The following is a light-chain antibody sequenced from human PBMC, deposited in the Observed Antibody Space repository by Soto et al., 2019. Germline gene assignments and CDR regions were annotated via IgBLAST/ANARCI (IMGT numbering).Light chain of an antibody. CDR1: SSNIGAGYN. V-gene: IGLV1-40*01. J-gene: IGLJ2*01. Sequence: QSVLTQPPSVSGAPGQRVTISCTGSSSNIGAGYNVHWYQQLPGTAPKLLIHGNSNRPSGVPDRFSGSKSGTSASLAITGLQAEDEADYYCQSYDIRVRVVFGGGTKLTVL. CDR3: QSYDIRVRVV. CDR2: GNS.